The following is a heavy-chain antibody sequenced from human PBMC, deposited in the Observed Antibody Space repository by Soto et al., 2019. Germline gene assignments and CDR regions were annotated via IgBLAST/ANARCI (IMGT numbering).Heavy chain of an antibody. CDR3: ARDHKGGYYYYGMDV. CDR1: GLTVRSYE. Sequence: GGSLRLSCAASGLTVRSYEMNWVRQAPGKGLEWVSYISSSGSTIYYADSVKGRFTISRDNAKNSLYLQMNSLRAEDTAVYYCARDHKGGYYYYGMDVWGQGTTVTVYS. CDR2: ISSSGSTI. J-gene: IGHJ6*02. V-gene: IGHV3-48*03.